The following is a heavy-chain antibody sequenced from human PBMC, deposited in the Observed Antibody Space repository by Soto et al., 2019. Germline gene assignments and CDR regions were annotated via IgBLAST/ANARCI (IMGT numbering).Heavy chain of an antibody. CDR1: GGSFSSYY. D-gene: IGHD1-1*01. CDR2: IYHSGTT. J-gene: IGHJ5*02. Sequence: TSETLSLTCTVSGGSFSSYYWSWIRQPPGKGLEWIGYIYHSGTTTYNPSLKSRVTISVDTSKNQIYLRLSSVTAADTAVYYCAREVQYWFDPWGQGTLVTVSS. CDR3: AREVQYWFDP. V-gene: IGHV4-59*01.